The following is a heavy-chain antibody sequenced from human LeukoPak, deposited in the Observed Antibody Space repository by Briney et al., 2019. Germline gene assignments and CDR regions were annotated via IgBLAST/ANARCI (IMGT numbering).Heavy chain of an antibody. CDR3: AKDHLLGYCSSTSCYETDY. V-gene: IGHV3-9*01. D-gene: IGHD2-2*01. J-gene: IGHJ4*02. CDR1: GFTFDDYA. Sequence: GGSLRLSCAASGFTFDDYAMHWVRQAPGKGLEWVSGISWNSGSIGYADSVKGRFTISRDNAKNTLYLQMNSLRAEDTAVYYCAKDHLLGYCSSTSCYETDYWGQGTLVTVSS. CDR2: ISWNSGSI.